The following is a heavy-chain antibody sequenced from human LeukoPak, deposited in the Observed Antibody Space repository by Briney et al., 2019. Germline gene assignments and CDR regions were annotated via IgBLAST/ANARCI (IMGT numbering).Heavy chain of an antibody. J-gene: IGHJ4*02. CDR3: ARGRSFGELGVY. V-gene: IGHV1-2*02. CDR1: GYTFIDYY. CDR2: INPNSDVT. D-gene: IGHD3-10*01. Sequence: VASVKVSCKASGYTFIDYYIHWVRQAPGQGLGWMGSINPNSDVTNYAQNFQGRVTMTRDTFIRTAYMEQSRLTSDDTAVYYCARGRSFGELGVYWGQGTLLTVSS.